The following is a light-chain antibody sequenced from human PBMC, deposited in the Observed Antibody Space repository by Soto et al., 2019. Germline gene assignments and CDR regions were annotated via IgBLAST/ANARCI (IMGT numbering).Light chain of an antibody. CDR1: SSDVGAYDY. Sequence: QSALTQPASVSGSPGQSITISCTGTSSDVGAYDYVSWYQQHPGEVPKLMIFDVSDRPSGVSNRFSGSKSGNTASLTISGLQAEDEADYYCSSFTTSNSYVFGPGTTLTVL. V-gene: IGLV2-14*03. CDR2: DVS. J-gene: IGLJ1*01. CDR3: SSFTTSNSYV.